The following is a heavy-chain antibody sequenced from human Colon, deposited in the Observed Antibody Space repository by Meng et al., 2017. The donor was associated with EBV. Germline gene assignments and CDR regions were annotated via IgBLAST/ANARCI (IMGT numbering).Heavy chain of an antibody. Sequence: HLQESGPGVVNRAGTLSLTGGVSGGSNSSSYLWTWVRPSPGKGLEWSGEMYHSGTTNYSPSLKSRVTISMGKSNNQLSLKLNSVTAADTAVYYCATQESRDGHNPYWGQGTLVTVSS. V-gene: IGHV4-4*02. CDR3: ATQESRDGHNPY. CDR2: MYHSGTT. CDR1: GGSNSSSYL. D-gene: IGHD5-24*01. J-gene: IGHJ4*02.